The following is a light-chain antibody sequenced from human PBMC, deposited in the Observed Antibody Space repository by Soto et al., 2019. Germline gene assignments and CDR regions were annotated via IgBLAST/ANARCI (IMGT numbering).Light chain of an antibody. CDR2: GNN. CDR3: QSYDNSLSGYV. J-gene: IGLJ1*01. V-gene: IGLV1-40*01. Sequence: QSVLTQPPSVSGAPGRRVTISCTGSSSNIGAGYDVHWYQQLPRTAPKLLIYGNNNRPSGVPDRFSASKSGTSASLAITGLQAEDEADYYCQSYDNSLSGYVFGTGTKVTVL. CDR1: SSNIGAGYD.